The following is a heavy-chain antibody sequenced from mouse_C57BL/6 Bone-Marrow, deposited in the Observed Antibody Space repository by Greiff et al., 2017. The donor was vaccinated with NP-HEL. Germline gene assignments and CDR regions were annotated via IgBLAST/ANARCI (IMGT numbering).Heavy chain of an antibody. CDR1: GFNIKDDY. CDR2: IDPENGDT. J-gene: IGHJ3*01. Sequence: VQLQQSGAELVRPGASVKLSCTASGFNIKDDYMHWVKQRPEQGLEWIGWIDPENGDTEYASKFQGKATITADTSSNTAYLQLSSLTSEDTAVYYCTTSCYYYGSKFAYWGQGTLVTVSA. D-gene: IGHD1-1*01. CDR3: TTSCYYYGSKFAY. V-gene: IGHV14-4*01.